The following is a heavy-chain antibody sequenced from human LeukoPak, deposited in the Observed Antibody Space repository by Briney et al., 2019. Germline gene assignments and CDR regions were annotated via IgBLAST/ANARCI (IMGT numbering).Heavy chain of an antibody. CDR3: ARDHYYYDSSGSDY. Sequence: GGSLRLSCAASGVTFSDYYMSWIRQAPGKGLEWVSYISSSGSTIYYADSVKGRFTISRDNAKNSLYLQMNSLRAEDTAVYYCARDHYYYDSSGSDYWGQGTLVTVSS. CDR2: ISSSGSTI. CDR1: GVTFSDYY. J-gene: IGHJ4*02. D-gene: IGHD3-22*01. V-gene: IGHV3-11*04.